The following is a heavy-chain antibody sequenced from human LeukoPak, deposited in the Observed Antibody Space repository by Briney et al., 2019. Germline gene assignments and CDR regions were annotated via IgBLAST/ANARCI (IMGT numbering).Heavy chain of an antibody. D-gene: IGHD3-10*01. J-gene: IGHJ4*02. CDR3: ARGIPMVRGVSYFDY. Sequence: SETLSLTCTVSGGSISSSNYYWGWIRQPPGKGLEWIGSIYYSGSTYYNPSLKSRVTISVDTSKNQFSLKLSSVTAADTAVYYCARGIPMVRGVSYFDYWGQGTLVTVSS. CDR1: GGSISSSNYY. CDR2: IYYSGST. V-gene: IGHV4-39*07.